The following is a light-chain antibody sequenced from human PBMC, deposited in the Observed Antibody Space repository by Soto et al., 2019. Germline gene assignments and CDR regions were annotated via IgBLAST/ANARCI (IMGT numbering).Light chain of an antibody. J-gene: IGLJ1*01. CDR3: QSYDNSLSVYV. V-gene: IGLV1-40*01. Sequence: QSLLTQPPSMSGAPGQRVTISCTGSSSNIGAHYDLHWYQQLPGTAPKLLIYGNSNRPSGVPDRFSGSKSGTSASLAITGLQAEDEADYYCQSYDNSLSVYVFGTGTKVTVL. CDR1: SSNIGAHYD. CDR2: GNS.